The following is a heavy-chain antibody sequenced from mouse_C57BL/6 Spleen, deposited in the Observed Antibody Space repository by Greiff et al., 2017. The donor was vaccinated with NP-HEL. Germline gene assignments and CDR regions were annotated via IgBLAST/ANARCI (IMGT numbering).Heavy chain of an antibody. D-gene: IGHD1-1*01. Sequence: VQLQQSGAELVKPGASVKISCKASGYAFSSYWMNWVKQRPGKGLEWIGQIYPGDGDTNYIGKFKGKATLTADKSSSTAYMQLSSLTSEDSAVYFCARVYYYGSSFDYWGQGTTLTVSS. V-gene: IGHV1-80*01. CDR1: GYAFSSYW. J-gene: IGHJ2*01. CDR3: ARVYYYGSSFDY. CDR2: IYPGDGDT.